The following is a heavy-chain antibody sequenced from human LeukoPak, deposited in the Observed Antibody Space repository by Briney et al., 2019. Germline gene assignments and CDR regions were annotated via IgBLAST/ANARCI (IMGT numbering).Heavy chain of an antibody. J-gene: IGHJ1*01. D-gene: IGHD3/OR15-3a*01. V-gene: IGHV4-34*01. Sequence: SETLSLTCAVYGGSFSGYYWSWIRPPPGKGLGWIGEINHSGSTNYNPSLKSRVTISVDTSKNQFSLKLSSVTAADTAVYYCAILPPRWDWLVPGREYFQHWGQGTLVTVSS. CDR1: GGSFSGYY. CDR3: AILPPRWDWLVPGREYFQH. CDR2: INHSGST.